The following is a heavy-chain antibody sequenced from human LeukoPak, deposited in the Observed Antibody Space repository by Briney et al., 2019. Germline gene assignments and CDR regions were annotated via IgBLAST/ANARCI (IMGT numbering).Heavy chain of an antibody. CDR2: ISSNGGST. CDR1: GFTFDDYG. D-gene: IGHD6-13*01. V-gene: IGHV3-64*01. J-gene: IGHJ6*03. CDR3: ARGGSLVEYYYYYYMDV. Sequence: PGGSLRLSCAASGFTFDDYGMSWVRQAPGKGLEYVSAISSNGGSTYYANSVKGRFTISRDNSKNTLYLQMGSLRAEDMAVYYCARGGSLVEYYYYYYMDVWGKGTTVTISS.